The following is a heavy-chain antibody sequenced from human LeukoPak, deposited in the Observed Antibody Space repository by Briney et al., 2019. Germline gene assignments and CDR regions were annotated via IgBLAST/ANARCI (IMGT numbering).Heavy chain of an antibody. CDR2: ISWNSGSI. J-gene: IGHJ6*03. D-gene: IGHD1-1*01. CDR3: AKDSMENYYYYYMDV. Sequence: GRSLRLSCAASGFTFDDYAMHWVRQAPGKGLEWVSGISWNSGSIGYADSVKGRFTISGDNAKNSLYLQMNSLRAEDMALYYCAKDSMENYYYYYMDVWGKGTTVTVSS. V-gene: IGHV3-9*03. CDR1: GFTFDDYA.